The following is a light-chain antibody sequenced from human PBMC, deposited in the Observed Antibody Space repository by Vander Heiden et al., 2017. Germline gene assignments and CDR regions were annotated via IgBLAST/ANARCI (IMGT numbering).Light chain of an antibody. V-gene: IGKV4-1*01. CDR1: QTILYNSNNKNY. J-gene: IGKJ1*01. Sequence: DIVMTQSPDSLAVSLGERATINCKSSQTILYNSNNKNYLAWYQQKPGQPPNLLIYWASTRESGVPDRFSGNGSGTNFTLTISGLQAEDVAVYYCQQYFGIPRTFGQGTKVEIK. CDR2: WAS. CDR3: QQYFGIPRT.